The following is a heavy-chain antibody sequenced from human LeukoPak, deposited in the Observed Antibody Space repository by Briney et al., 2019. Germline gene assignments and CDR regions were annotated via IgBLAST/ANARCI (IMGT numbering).Heavy chain of an antibody. V-gene: IGHV1-24*01. CDR3: ATPGPDWGDAFDI. Sequence: ASVKVSCKVSGYSVMELSMHWVRQAPGKGLEWMSGFDPEDGETIYAQKFQGRVTMTEDTSTDTAYMGLSSLRSEDTAVYYCATPGPDWGDAFDIWGQGTMVTVSS. J-gene: IGHJ3*02. CDR1: GYSVMELS. CDR2: FDPEDGET. D-gene: IGHD3/OR15-3a*01.